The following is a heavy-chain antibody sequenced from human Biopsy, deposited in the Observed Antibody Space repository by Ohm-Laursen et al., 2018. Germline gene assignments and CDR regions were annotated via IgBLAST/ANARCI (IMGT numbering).Heavy chain of an antibody. D-gene: IGHD3-22*01. J-gene: IGHJ3*02. V-gene: IGHV4-59*08. Sequence: TLSLTCTVSGGSISSYYWTWIRQPPGKGLEWIGDVYYSGSTNRNPSLKSRVTILVATSKNQFSLKLNSVTAADTAVYYCGRREVVITHDAFDTWGQGTMVTVSS. CDR2: VYYSGST. CDR3: GRREVVITHDAFDT. CDR1: GGSISSYY.